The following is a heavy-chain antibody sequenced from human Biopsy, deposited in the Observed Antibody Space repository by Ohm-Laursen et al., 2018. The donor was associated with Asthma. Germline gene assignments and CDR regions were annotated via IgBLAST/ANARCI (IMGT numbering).Heavy chain of an antibody. V-gene: IGHV4-59*07. J-gene: IGHJ4*02. CDR2: VYWTGST. CDR1: GGSISSFY. Sequence: SDTLSLTCSVYGGSISSFYWSWIRQSPEKGLEWMGYVYWTGSTNYNPSLKSRITMSVDPSKNRMFLELTSVTAADTAIYYCVRAVRNEQWLAPFDYWGQGKPVTVSS. D-gene: IGHD6-19*01. CDR3: VRAVRNEQWLAPFDY.